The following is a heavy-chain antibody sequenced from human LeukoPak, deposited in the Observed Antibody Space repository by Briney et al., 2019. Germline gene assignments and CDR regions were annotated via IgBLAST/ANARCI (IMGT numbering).Heavy chain of an antibody. CDR3: ARSWTKTNYHYMDV. Sequence: VASVKVSCKASGYTFTDYYIHWVRQAPGQGLGWMGRINPKSGGTNYAQKFQGRVTMTRDTSIATAYMELNNLRSDDTAAFYCARSWTKTNYHYMDVWAKGTTVTVS. D-gene: IGHD1-14*01. V-gene: IGHV1-2*06. CDR1: GYTFTDYY. CDR2: INPKSGGT. J-gene: IGHJ6*03.